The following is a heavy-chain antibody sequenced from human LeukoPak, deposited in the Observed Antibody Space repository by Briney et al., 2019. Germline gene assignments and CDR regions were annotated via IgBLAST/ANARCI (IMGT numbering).Heavy chain of an antibody. Sequence: SETLSLTCAVYGGSFSGYYWSWIRQPPGKGLEWIGEINHSGSTNYNPSLKSRVTISVDTSKNQFSLKLSSVTAADTAVYYCARIYGSYYADDAFDIWGQGTMVTVSS. CDR3: ARIYGSYYADDAFDI. D-gene: IGHD1-26*01. CDR1: GGSFSGYY. V-gene: IGHV4-34*01. CDR2: INHSGST. J-gene: IGHJ3*02.